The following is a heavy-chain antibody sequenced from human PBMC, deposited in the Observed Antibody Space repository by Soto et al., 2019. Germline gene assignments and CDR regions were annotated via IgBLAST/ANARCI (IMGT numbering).Heavy chain of an antibody. Sequence: PGGSLRLSCAASEFTFSSYVMSWVRQAPGKGLEWVSAITGITGSTYHADSVKGRFTISRDNSKNTLYLQMNNLRVEDTAVYYCAKGSASARTYYFDYWGLGALVTVSS. J-gene: IGHJ4*02. CDR2: ITGITGST. V-gene: IGHV3-23*01. CDR1: EFTFSSYV. CDR3: AKGSASARTYYFDY. D-gene: IGHD3-16*01.